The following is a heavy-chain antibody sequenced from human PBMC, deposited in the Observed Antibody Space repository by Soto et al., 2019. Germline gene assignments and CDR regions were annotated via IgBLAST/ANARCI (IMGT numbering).Heavy chain of an antibody. D-gene: IGHD2-15*01. Sequence: EVQLVESGGGLVQPGGSLRLSCAASGLTFSSYEMNWVRQAPGKGLEWVSYISRSGRTIYYADSVKGRVTISRDNAKNSLYLQMNSLRAEDTAVYYCARDGRIRRPDWYFDLWGRGTLVTVSS. CDR1: GLTFSSYE. CDR3: ARDGRIRRPDWYFDL. J-gene: IGHJ2*01. CDR2: ISRSGRTI. V-gene: IGHV3-48*03.